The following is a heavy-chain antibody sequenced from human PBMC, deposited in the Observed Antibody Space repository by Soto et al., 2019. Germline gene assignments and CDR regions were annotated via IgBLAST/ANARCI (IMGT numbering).Heavy chain of an antibody. D-gene: IGHD1-1*01. CDR1: GGFVSSGSYY. CDR3: ARVERGTVTTVVDAFDI. Sequence: QVQLQQWGAGLLKPSETLSLTCAVYGGFVSSGSYYWSWIRQPPGKGLEWIGEMSHRGGTHFNPSLKSRVTISVDTSKTQFSLNIYSVTAAGTALYYCARVERGTVTTVVDAFDIWGPGTMVTVAS. V-gene: IGHV4-34*01. J-gene: IGHJ3*02. CDR2: MSHRGGT.